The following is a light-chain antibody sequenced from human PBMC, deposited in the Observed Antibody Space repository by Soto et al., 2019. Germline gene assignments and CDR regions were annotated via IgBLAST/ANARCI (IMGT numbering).Light chain of an antibody. V-gene: IGKV3-11*01. Sequence: EIVLTQSPSTLSSFPGDRVTLSCRASQYINTRLAWYQHRPGQAPRLLIYQTSIRAAGIPARFSASGSETDFPLTISDVQPEDFALYYCHQRQSWPRTFGQGTKVDI. J-gene: IGKJ1*01. CDR1: QYINTR. CDR2: QTS. CDR3: HQRQSWPRT.